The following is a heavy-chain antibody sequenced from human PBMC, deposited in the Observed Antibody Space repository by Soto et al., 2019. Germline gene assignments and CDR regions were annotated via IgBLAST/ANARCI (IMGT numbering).Heavy chain of an antibody. CDR3: ARADPAASVGY. CDR1: GASMSSHY. Sequence: KPSETLSLTCTVSGASMSSHYWTWLRQSPGKGLEWIGYISYSGSTYYNPSLKSRVSISADTSKNQFSLRMNSMIAADTAVYYCARADPAASVGYWGQGTLVTVSS. D-gene: IGHD2-2*01. V-gene: IGHV4-59*11. J-gene: IGHJ4*02. CDR2: ISYSGST.